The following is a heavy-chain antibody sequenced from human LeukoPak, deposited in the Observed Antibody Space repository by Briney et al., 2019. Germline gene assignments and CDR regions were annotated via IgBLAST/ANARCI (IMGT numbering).Heavy chain of an antibody. V-gene: IGHV1-8*01. J-gene: IGHJ5*02. CDR3: ARGRYSSVWYKENWFDP. Sequence: GASVKVSCKASGYTFTSYDINWVRQATGQGLEWMGWMNPNSGNTGYAQKFQGRVTMTRNTSISTAYMELSSLRSEDTAVYYCARGRYSSVWYKENWFDPWGQGTLVTVSS. CDR1: GYTFTSYD. D-gene: IGHD6-19*01. CDR2: MNPNSGNT.